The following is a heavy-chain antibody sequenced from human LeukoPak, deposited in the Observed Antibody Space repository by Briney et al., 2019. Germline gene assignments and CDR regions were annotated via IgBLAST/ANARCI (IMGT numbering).Heavy chain of an antibody. Sequence: GGSLRLSCAASGFTFSSYGMHWVRQAPGKGLEWVAVISYDGSNKYYADSVKGRFTISRDNSKNTLYLQMNSLRAEDTAVYYCARGLYQLGSYYYYGMDVWGQGTTVTVSS. CDR1: GFTFSSYG. D-gene: IGHD2-2*01. J-gene: IGHJ6*02. CDR3: ARGLYQLGSYYYYGMDV. V-gene: IGHV3-30*03. CDR2: ISYDGSNK.